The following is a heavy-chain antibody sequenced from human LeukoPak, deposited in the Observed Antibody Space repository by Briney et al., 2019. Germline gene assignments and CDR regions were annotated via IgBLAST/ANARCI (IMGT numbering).Heavy chain of an antibody. CDR1: GYTFTSYG. J-gene: IGHJ4*02. CDR2: ISAYNGNT. V-gene: IGHV1-18*01. D-gene: IGHD2-2*01. CDR3: ARDHEFCRSTSCYAIDY. Sequence: ASVKVSCKASGYTFTSYGISWVRQPPGQGLEWMGWISAYNGNTNCAQKLQGRVTMTTDTSTSTAYMELRSLRSDDTAVYYCARDHEFCRSTSCYAIDYWGQGTLVTVSS.